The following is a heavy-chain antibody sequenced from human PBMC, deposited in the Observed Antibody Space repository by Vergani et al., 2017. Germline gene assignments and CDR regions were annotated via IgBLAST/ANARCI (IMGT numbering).Heavy chain of an antibody. Sequence: QVQLVQSGAEVMKPGASVKVSCKVSGYTPTELSMHWVRQAPGKGLEWMGGFDPEDGDTIYAQKCQGRVTMTEDTSTDTAYMGLSSLRSEDTAVYYCATQGYSSGWIAFDIWGQGTMVTVSA. CDR2: FDPEDGDT. CDR1: GYTPTELS. V-gene: IGHV1-24*01. D-gene: IGHD6-19*01. CDR3: ATQGYSSGWIAFDI. J-gene: IGHJ3*02.